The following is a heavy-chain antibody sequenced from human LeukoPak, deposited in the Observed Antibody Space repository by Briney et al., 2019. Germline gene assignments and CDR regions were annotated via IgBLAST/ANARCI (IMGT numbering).Heavy chain of an antibody. J-gene: IGHJ4*02. CDR3: AKDRGSSGYYHDY. CDR1: GFTFSSYA. D-gene: IGHD3-22*01. CDR2: ISGSGGST. Sequence: GKSLRLSCAASGFTFSSYAMSWVRQAPGKGLEWVSAISGSGGSTYYADSVKGRFTISRDNSKNTLYLQMNSLRAEDTAVYYCAKDRGSSGYYHDYWGQGTLVTVSS. V-gene: IGHV3-23*01.